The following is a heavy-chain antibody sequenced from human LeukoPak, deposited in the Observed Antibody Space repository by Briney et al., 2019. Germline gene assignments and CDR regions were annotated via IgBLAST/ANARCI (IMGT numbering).Heavy chain of an antibody. Sequence: GGSLTLSCAASGFTFSSYWMHWVRQAPAKGLVWVSRINSDGSSIRYADSVKGRFTISRDNAKNTLDLQMNSLRAEDTAVYYCARSHYYDSSGYFSYYYGLDVWGQGTTATVSS. CDR3: ARSHYYDSSGYFSYYYGLDV. J-gene: IGHJ6*02. V-gene: IGHV3-74*01. CDR2: INSDGSSI. CDR1: GFTFSSYW. D-gene: IGHD3-22*01.